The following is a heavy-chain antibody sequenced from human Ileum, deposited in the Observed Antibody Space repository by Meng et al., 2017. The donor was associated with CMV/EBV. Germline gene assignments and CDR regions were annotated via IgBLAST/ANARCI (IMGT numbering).Heavy chain of an antibody. CDR3: ARENPGLDS. V-gene: IGHV3-7*01. CDR1: GFTLSNYW. J-gene: IGHJ5*01. Sequence: GGSLRLSCSVSGFTLSNYWIDWVRQAPGKGLEWVANMNRDGSDRNYVDSVKGRFTISRDSAKNSLYLDLNSLRAEDTAVYYCARENPGLDSWGQGALVTVSS. CDR2: MNRDGSDR.